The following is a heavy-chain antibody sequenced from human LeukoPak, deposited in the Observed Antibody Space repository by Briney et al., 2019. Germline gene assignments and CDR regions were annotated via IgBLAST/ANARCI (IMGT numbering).Heavy chain of an antibody. Sequence: GGSLRLSCAASGFSFSNYDMHWVRHGTGKGLEWVSSIVTAGDTYYPDSVKGRFAISRENAKNSLFLEMNSLRAGDTAVYYCASGGGSGGWYSFDPWGQGTLVTVSS. D-gene: IGHD6-19*01. V-gene: IGHV3-13*04. CDR2: IVTAGDT. CDR1: GFSFSNYD. J-gene: IGHJ5*02. CDR3: ASGGGSGGWYSFDP.